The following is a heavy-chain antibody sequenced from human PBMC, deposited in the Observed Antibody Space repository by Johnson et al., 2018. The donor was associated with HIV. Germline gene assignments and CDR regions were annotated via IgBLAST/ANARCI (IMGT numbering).Heavy chain of an antibody. CDR3: ARDKGYNGFEPDAFDI. V-gene: IGHV3-33*08. Sequence: QVQLVESGGGLVQPGGSLRLSCAASGFTVSSNYMSWVRQAPGKGLESVAVIWDDGSNIYYEDSVRGRFTISRDNSKNTLYLQMNSLRAEDTALYFCARDKGYNGFEPDAFDIWGRGTMVTVSS. CDR1: GFTVSSNY. D-gene: IGHD5-12*01. J-gene: IGHJ3*02. CDR2: IWDDGSNI.